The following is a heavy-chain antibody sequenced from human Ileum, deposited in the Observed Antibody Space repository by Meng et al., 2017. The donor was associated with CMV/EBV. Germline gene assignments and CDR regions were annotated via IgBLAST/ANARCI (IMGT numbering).Heavy chain of an antibody. CDR3: ARRPIAARAGGLDY. Sequence: SGGSINSGGYFWTWIRHQPGKGLEWIGYSYDSGSTYYNPSLKSRVTISADTSKNQFSLNLSSVTAADTAVYYCARRPIAARAGGLDYWGQGTLVTVSS. V-gene: IGHV4-31*02. CDR1: GGSINSGGYF. CDR2: SYDSGST. D-gene: IGHD6-6*01. J-gene: IGHJ4*02.